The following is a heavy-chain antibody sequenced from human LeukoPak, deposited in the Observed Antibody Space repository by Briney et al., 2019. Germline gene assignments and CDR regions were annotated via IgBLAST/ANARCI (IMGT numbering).Heavy chain of an antibody. V-gene: IGHV4-39*07. Sequence: SETLSLTCAVSGGSISSNSYYWGWIRQPRGKGLEWIGSIYYSGSTYYNPSLKSRVTISVDTSKNQFSLKLSSVTAADTAVYYCARAYSSSWLDAFDIWGQGTLVTVSS. CDR2: IYYSGST. J-gene: IGHJ3*02. D-gene: IGHD6-13*01. CDR3: ARAYSSSWLDAFDI. CDR1: GGSISSNSYY.